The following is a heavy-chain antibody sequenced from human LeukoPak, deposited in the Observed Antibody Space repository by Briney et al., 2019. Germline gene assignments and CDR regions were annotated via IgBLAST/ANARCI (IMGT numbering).Heavy chain of an antibody. CDR1: GGSFSGYY. CDR3: ARGRYFETY. J-gene: IGHJ4*02. Sequence: SETPSLTCAVYGGSFSGYYWNWIRQPPGKGLEWIGEINHSGSTNYNPSLKSRVTISVDTSKNQFSLKLSSVTAADTAVYYCARGRYFETYWGQGTLVTVSS. V-gene: IGHV4-34*01. CDR2: INHSGST. D-gene: IGHD3-9*01.